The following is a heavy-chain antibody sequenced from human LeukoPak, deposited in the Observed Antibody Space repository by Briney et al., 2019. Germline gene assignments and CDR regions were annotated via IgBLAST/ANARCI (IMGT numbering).Heavy chain of an antibody. J-gene: IGHJ3*02. D-gene: IGHD6-13*01. Sequence: ASVKVSCKASGYTFTSYYMHWVRQAPGQGLEWMGIINPSGGSTSYAQKFQGRVTMTEDTSTDTAYMELSSLRSEDTAVYYCARESSRIAAAGNIWGQGTVVTVSS. CDR1: GYTFTSYY. V-gene: IGHV1-46*01. CDR3: ARESSRIAAAGNI. CDR2: INPSGGST.